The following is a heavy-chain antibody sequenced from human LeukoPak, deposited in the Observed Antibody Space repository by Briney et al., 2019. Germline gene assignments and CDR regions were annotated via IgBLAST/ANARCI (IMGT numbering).Heavy chain of an antibody. CDR3: ARSLYDFWSGYSAGFDP. CDR2: ISSSSSYI. J-gene: IGHJ5*02. V-gene: IGHV3-21*01. Sequence: GGSLRLSCAASGFTFSSYSMNWVRQAPGKGLEWVSSISSSSSYIYYADSVKGRFTISRDNAKNSLYLQMNSLRAEDTAVYYCARSLYDFWSGYSAGFDPWGQGTLVTVSS. D-gene: IGHD3-3*01. CDR1: GFTFSSYS.